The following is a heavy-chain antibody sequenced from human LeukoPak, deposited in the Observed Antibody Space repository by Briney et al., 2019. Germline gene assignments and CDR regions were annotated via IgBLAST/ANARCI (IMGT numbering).Heavy chain of an antibody. Sequence: GGSLRLSCAASGFTFSSYWMSWDRQAPGKGLEWVANIKQDGSEKYYVDSVKGRFTISRDNAKNSLYLQMNSLRAEDTAVYYCAMNQYIAVAPHYWGQGTLVTVSS. D-gene: IGHD6-19*01. V-gene: IGHV3-7*01. CDR1: GFTFSSYW. J-gene: IGHJ4*02. CDR3: AMNQYIAVAPHY. CDR2: IKQDGSEK.